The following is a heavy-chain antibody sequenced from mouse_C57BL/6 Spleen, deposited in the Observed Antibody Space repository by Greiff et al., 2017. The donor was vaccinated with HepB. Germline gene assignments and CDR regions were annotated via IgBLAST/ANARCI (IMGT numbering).Heavy chain of an antibody. CDR2: ISSGSSTI. CDR3: ARPHYGSSAFAY. D-gene: IGHD1-1*01. CDR1: GFTFSDYG. Sequence: DVKFEESGGGLVKPGGSLKLSCAASGFTFSDYGMHWVRQAPEKGLEWVAYISSGSSTIYYADTVKGRFTISRDNAKNTLFLQMTSLRSEDTAMYYCARPHYGSSAFAYWGQGTLVTVSA. J-gene: IGHJ3*01. V-gene: IGHV5-17*01.